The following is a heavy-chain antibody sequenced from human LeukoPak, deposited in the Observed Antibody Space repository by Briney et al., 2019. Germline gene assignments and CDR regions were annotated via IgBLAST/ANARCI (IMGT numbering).Heavy chain of an antibody. Sequence: ASVKVSCKASGGTFSSYAISWVRQAPGQGREWMGRIIPILGIANYAQKFQGRVTITADKSTSTAYLELRSLSSEDTAVYSCVDTAMVTGGYYYYGMDVWGQGTPVTVSS. CDR1: GGTFSSYA. J-gene: IGHJ6*02. CDR3: VDTAMVTGGYYYYGMDV. D-gene: IGHD5-18*01. V-gene: IGHV1-69*04. CDR2: IIPILGIA.